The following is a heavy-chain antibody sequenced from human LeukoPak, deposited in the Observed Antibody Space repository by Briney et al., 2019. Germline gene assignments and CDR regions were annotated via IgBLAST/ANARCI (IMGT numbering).Heavy chain of an antibody. Sequence: PSETLSLTCTVSGASIITYYWSWIRQPPGKGLEWIGYIYYSGSTNYNPSLKSRVTISVDTSKNQFSLKLSSVTAADTAVYYCARAYSGRTRGHFDYWGQGTLVTVSS. D-gene: IGHD1-26*01. CDR2: IYYSGST. CDR3: ARAYSGRTRGHFDY. CDR1: GASIITYY. J-gene: IGHJ4*02. V-gene: IGHV4-59*01.